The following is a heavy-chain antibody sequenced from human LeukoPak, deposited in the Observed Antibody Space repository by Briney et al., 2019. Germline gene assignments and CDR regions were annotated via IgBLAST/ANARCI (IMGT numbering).Heavy chain of an antibody. CDR3: ARYHNGYDDY. J-gene: IGHJ4*02. Sequence: PSETLSLTCTVSGGSISSSSYYWGWIRQPPGKGLEWIGSIYYSGNTYYNPSLKSRVAISLDTSKSQFSLKLSSVTAADTAVYYCARYHNGYDDYWGQGTLVTVSS. V-gene: IGHV4-39*07. CDR1: GGSISSSSYY. CDR2: IYYSGNT. D-gene: IGHD5-12*01.